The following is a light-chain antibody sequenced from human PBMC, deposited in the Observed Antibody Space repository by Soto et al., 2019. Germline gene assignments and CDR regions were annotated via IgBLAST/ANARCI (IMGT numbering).Light chain of an antibody. CDR3: KHYNSYSEA. CDR2: KAS. J-gene: IGKJ1*01. CDR1: QTISSW. Sequence: DIQMTQSPSTLSGSAGDRVTITCRASQTISSWLAWYQQKPGKAPKLLIYKASTLKSGVPSRFSCSGSGTEFTLTISRLQPDDFATYYCKHYNSYSEAFGQGTKVELK. V-gene: IGKV1-5*03.